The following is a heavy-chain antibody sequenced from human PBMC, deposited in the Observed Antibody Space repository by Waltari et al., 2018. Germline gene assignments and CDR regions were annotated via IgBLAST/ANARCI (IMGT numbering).Heavy chain of an antibody. CDR1: GDSIHNYY. D-gene: IGHD3-3*01. CDR3: GRSYDFWSGYPLDY. J-gene: IGHJ4*02. Sequence: QVQLQESGPGLVKPSETLSLTCAVSGDSIHNYYWNWIRQPPGKELEWIGYIAYNGRTNYNPSLKSRVTISVDTSKTQFSLKLTSVTAADTAVYYCGRSYDFWSGYPLDYWGPGSLVTVSS. CDR2: IAYNGRT. V-gene: IGHV4-59*01.